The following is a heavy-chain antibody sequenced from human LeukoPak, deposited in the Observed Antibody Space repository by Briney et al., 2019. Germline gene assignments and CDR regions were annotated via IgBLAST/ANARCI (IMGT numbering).Heavy chain of an antibody. V-gene: IGHV1-69*04. CDR2: IIPILGIA. Sequence: SVKVSCKASGGTFSSYAISWVRQAPGQGLEWMGRIIPILGIANYAQKFRGRVTITADKSTSTAYMELSSLRSEDTAVYYCARDSTVDTSSLHTQVFDYWGQGTLVTVSS. D-gene: IGHD5-18*01. CDR3: ARDSTVDTSSLHTQVFDY. CDR1: GGTFSSYA. J-gene: IGHJ4*02.